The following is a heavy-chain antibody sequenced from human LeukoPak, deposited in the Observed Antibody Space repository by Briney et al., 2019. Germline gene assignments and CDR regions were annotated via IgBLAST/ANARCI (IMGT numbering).Heavy chain of an antibody. CDR3: ATKQWLAPPPDS. D-gene: IGHD6-19*01. J-gene: IGHJ4*02. V-gene: IGHV3-74*01. CDR1: GFTFSKYW. Sequence: PGGSLRLSRAASGFTFSKYWMLWVRQAPGKGLESVSRINTDGTVTTHADSVKGRFTVSRDNADNTMFLQMNSVRDEDTAVYYCATKQWLAPPPDSWGQGTPVTVSS. CDR2: INTDGTVT.